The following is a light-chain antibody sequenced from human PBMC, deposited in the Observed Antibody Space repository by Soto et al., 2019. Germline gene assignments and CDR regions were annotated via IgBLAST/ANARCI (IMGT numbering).Light chain of an antibody. CDR3: QQYGSAGT. CDR2: DAS. CDR1: QSVSGNY. V-gene: IGKV3-20*01. Sequence: DIVMTQSPGTQSLSPGEAATLSCRASQSVSGNYLAWYQQKPGQSPRLVIYDASSRATGIPDRFSGSGSGTDFTLTISRLEPEDFAVYYCQQYGSAGTFGQGTKVDIK. J-gene: IGKJ1*01.